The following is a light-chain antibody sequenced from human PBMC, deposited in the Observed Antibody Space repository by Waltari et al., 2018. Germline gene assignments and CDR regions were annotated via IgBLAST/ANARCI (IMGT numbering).Light chain of an antibody. CDR3: HQYGVTPLFT. V-gene: IGKV3-20*01. J-gene: IGKJ3*01. Sequence: EFVLTQSPGTLSLSPGETATLSCRASQTAAANYLSWYQQKPGQAPRLLIYKTSNRATGIPDRFIGSGSGTDFTLTISRLEPEDSAMYYCHQYGVTPLFTFGPGTKVDIK. CDR1: QTAAANY. CDR2: KTS.